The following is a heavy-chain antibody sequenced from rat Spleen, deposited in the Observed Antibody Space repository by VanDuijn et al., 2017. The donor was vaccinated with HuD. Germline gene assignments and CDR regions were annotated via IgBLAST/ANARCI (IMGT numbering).Heavy chain of an antibody. CDR2: ISHDGTTT. Sequence: EVQLVESGGGLVQPGRSLKLSCAASGFTFSDYYMAWVRQAPAKGLEWVATISHDGTTTHYRDSVKGRFTLSRDNARSTLYLQMDSLRSEDTATYYCTRGDWSDYFDYWGQGAMVTVSS. CDR3: TRGDWSDYFDY. J-gene: IGHJ2*01. D-gene: IGHD1-1*01. CDR1: GFTFSDYY. V-gene: IGHV5-29*01.